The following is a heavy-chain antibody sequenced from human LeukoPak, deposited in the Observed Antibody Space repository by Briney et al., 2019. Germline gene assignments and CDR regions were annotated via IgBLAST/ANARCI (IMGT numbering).Heavy chain of an antibody. J-gene: IGHJ5*02. CDR3: ARSTMVRGVPRYNWFDP. V-gene: IGHV3-21*01. CDR1: GFSFSRYW. CDR2: ISSSSSYI. Sequence: GGSLRLSCAASGFSFSRYWMSWVRQAPGKGLEWVSSISSSSSYIYYADSVKGRFTISRDNAKNSLYLQMNSLRAEDTAVYYCARSTMVRGVPRYNWFDPWGQGTLVTVSS. D-gene: IGHD3-10*01.